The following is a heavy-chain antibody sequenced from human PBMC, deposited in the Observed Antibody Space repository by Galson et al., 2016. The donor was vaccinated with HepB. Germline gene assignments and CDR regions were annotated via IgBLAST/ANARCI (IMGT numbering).Heavy chain of an antibody. V-gene: IGHV3-23*01. CDR1: AFTFRSHA. J-gene: IGHJ4*02. D-gene: IGHD2-15*01. CDR3: AKECRGGSCYPPETEG. Sequence: SLRLSCAASAFTFRSHAMTWVRQAPGKGLEWVSSLASDGSTYYADPVKGRFTISRDNSKNTPYLQFNSLRAEDTAVYYCAKECRGGSCYPPETEGWGQGTLVTVSS. CDR2: LASDGST.